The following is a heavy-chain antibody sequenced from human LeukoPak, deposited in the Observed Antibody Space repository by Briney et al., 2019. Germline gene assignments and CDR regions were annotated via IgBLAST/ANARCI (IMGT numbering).Heavy chain of an antibody. D-gene: IGHD5-24*01. CDR2: IWYDGSNE. CDR1: GFTFSSYG. Sequence: GGSLRLSCAASGFTFSSYGMHWVRQAPGKGLEWVALIWYDGSNEYYADSVKGRFTISRDNSKNTLYLQMNSLRADDTAVYHCARDKRRDGYKSDAFDIWGQGTMVTVSS. CDR3: ARDKRRDGYKSDAFDI. J-gene: IGHJ3*02. V-gene: IGHV3-33*01.